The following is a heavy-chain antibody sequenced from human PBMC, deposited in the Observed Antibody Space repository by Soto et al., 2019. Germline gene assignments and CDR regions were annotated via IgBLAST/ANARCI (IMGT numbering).Heavy chain of an antibody. CDR2: IDPSDSYT. CDR1: GYSFTSYW. V-gene: IGHV5-10-1*01. Sequence: GESLKISCKGSGYSFTSYWISWVRQMPGKGLEWMGRIDPSDSYTNYSPSFQGHVTISADKSISTAYLQWSSLKASDTAMYYCARRCSGGSCYSQSAFDIWGQGTMVIVS. CDR3: ARRCSGGSCYSQSAFDI. J-gene: IGHJ3*02. D-gene: IGHD2-15*01.